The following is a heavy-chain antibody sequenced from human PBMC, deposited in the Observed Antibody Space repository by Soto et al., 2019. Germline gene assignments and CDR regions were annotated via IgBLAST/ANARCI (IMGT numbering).Heavy chain of an antibody. V-gene: IGHV1-18*01. D-gene: IGHD3-10*01. CDR1: GYTFTSYG. CDR2: ISAYNGNT. J-gene: IGHJ5*02. CDR3: ARVVTMVGGVIITNWFDP. Sequence: ASVKVSCKASGYTFTSYGISWVRQAPGQGLEWMGWISAYNGNTNYAQKLQGRVTMTTDTSTSTAYMELRSLRSDDTAVYYCARVVTMVGGVIITNWFDPGGQGTLVTVSS.